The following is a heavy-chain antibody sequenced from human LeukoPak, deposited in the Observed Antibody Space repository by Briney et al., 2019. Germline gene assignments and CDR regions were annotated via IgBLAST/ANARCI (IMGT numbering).Heavy chain of an antibody. D-gene: IGHD5-18*01. Sequence: SQTLSLTCTVSGGSISSGDRYWGWLRQSPGKGVEWVGYIYSTGNTYYNPSLKSRVIISVDTSKNQFSLELNSVTAADTAVYYCARDSYSYGYGGFDYWGQGILVTVSS. J-gene: IGHJ4*02. CDR1: GGSISSGDRY. CDR2: IYSTGNT. CDR3: ARDSYSYGYGGFDY. V-gene: IGHV4-30-4*01.